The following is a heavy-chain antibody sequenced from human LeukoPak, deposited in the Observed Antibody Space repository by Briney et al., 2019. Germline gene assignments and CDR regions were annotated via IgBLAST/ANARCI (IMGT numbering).Heavy chain of an antibody. V-gene: IGHV3-48*02. J-gene: IGHJ3*02. CDR3: ARVLELSGTMIVTGDAFDI. Sequence: GGSLRLSCAASGFIFTSYSMNWVRQAPGKGLEWVSYISSPSTNIYYVDSVKGRFTISRDNAKNTMYLQMNSLRDEDTALYYCARVLELSGTMIVTGDAFDIWGQGTMVTVSS. CDR2: ISSPSTNI. D-gene: IGHD3-22*01. CDR1: GFIFTSYS.